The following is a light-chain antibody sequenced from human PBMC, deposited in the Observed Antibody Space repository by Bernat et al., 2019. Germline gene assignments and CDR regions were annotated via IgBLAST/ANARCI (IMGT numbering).Light chain of an antibody. CDR3: QQLNSYPIT. V-gene: IGKV1-9*01. J-gene: IGKJ5*01. Sequence: DIQLTQSPSFLSASVGDRVTITCRASQGISTYVAWYQQKPGKAPNLLIYGASTVQTGVPSRFSGSGSGTEFTLTITSLRPEDFATYHCQQLNSYPITFGQGTRLEIK. CDR2: GAS. CDR1: QGISTY.